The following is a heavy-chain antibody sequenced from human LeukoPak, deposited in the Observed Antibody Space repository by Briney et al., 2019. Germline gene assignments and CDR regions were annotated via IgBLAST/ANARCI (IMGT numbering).Heavy chain of an antibody. CDR1: GFTFSSNW. J-gene: IGHJ4*02. V-gene: IGHV3-74*01. CDR3: ARVTEYSTAGMRY. D-gene: IGHD6-13*01. Sequence: GGSLRLSCAASGFTFSSNWMHWVRQAPGKGLVWVSRINEDGSTTNYAGSVKGRFTISRDNAKNTMYLQMNSLRAEDTALYYCARVTEYSTAGMRYWGQGILVTVSS. CDR2: INEDGSTT.